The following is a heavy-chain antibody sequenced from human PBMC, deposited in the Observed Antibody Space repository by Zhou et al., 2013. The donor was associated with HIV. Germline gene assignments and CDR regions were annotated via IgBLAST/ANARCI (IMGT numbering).Heavy chain of an antibody. CDR2: IIPFFGTA. CDR3: ARCYYDNSGCDF. CDR1: GGTFTTYA. V-gene: IGHV1-69*12. J-gene: IGHJ4*02. Sequence: QVQLVQSGAEVKKPGSSVRVSCKASGGTFTTYAVSWVRQAPGQGLEWMGGIIPFFGTANYAQRFQGRVAITAAESTRTVYLELSSLRSEDTAVYCCARCYYDNSGCDFWGQGTLVTVSS. D-gene: IGHD3-22*01.